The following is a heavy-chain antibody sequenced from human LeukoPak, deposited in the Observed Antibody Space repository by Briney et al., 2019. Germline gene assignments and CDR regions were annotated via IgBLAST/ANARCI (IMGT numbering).Heavy chain of an antibody. V-gene: IGHV3-74*01. CDR2: IRGDGTKT. CDR3: ARDGTASIPNDF. D-gene: IGHD1-26*01. J-gene: IGHJ4*02. Sequence: GGSLRLSCAASGFTLNDYWIHWVRQAPGKGLFWVSGIRGDGTKTVYAASVKGRFTVSRDNAKDAVFLQINSLRAEDTAVYSCARDGTASIPNDFWGQGTLVTVSS. CDR1: GFTLNDYW.